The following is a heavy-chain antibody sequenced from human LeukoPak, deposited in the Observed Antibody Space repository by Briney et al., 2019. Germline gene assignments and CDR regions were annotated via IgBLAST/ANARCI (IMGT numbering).Heavy chain of an antibody. CDR1: GFTFSSFD. CDR3: ARGPTRGKYYYMDV. J-gene: IGHJ6*03. CDR2: IGTASDT. D-gene: IGHD1-1*01. V-gene: IGHV3-13*01. Sequence: GGSLRLSCAASGFTFSSFDMHWVRQPTGQGLEWVSTIGTASDTYCPGSVEGRFTLSRDNAKNSLYLQMNSLTAGDTAVYYCARGPTRGKYYYMDVWGKGTTVTVSS.